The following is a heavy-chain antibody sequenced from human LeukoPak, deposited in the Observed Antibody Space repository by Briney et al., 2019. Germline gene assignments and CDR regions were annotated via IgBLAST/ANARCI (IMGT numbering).Heavy chain of an antibody. Sequence: GGSLRLSCAASGFTFSNYWMSWVRQAPGKGLVWVSRINSDGSTTSYADSVKGRFTISRDNAKNTLYLQMNSLRAEDTAVYYCARDAFGVDKSPFWGQGTLVTVSS. CDR2: INSDGSTT. V-gene: IGHV3-74*01. CDR3: ARDAFGVDKSPF. J-gene: IGHJ4*02. D-gene: IGHD3-3*01. CDR1: GFTFSNYW.